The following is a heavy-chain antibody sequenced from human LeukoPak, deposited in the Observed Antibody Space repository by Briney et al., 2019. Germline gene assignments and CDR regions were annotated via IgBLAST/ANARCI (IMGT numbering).Heavy chain of an antibody. Sequence: GASVMDSSKVSGYTLTELSMHWVRQAPGKGREGMGCFDPEGGETLYAEKFQGRVTMTKDKSTDTGYMELSSLRSEDTAVYYCATALYYDSSHKHPDWGQGTLVTVSS. CDR2: FDPEGGET. D-gene: IGHD3-22*01. CDR3: ATALYYDSSHKHPD. V-gene: IGHV1-24*01. J-gene: IGHJ4*02. CDR1: GYTLTELS.